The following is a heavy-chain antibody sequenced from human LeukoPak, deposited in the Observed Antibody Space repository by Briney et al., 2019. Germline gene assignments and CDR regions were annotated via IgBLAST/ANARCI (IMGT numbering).Heavy chain of an antibody. D-gene: IGHD5-24*01. J-gene: IGHJ3*02. CDR2: IIPIFGTA. V-gene: IGHV1-69*05. CDR3: ARDGPYRRDGYNFIAFDI. CDR1: GGTFSSYA. Sequence: SVKVSCKASGGTFSSYAISWVRQAPGQGLEWMGRIIPIFGTANYAQKFQGRVTITTDESTSTAYMELSILRSEDTAVYYCARDGPYRRDGYNFIAFDIWGQGTMVTVPS.